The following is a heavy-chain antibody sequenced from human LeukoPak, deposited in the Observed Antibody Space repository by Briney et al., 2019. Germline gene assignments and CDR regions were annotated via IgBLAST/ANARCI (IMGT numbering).Heavy chain of an antibody. CDR3: AKISGYGTGDFDY. D-gene: IGHD5-12*01. CDR1: GFTFGDYA. CDR2: IRYDGSNK. V-gene: IGHV3-30*02. J-gene: IGHJ4*02. Sequence: GGSLRLSCTASGFTFGDYAMSWFRQAPGKGLEWVAFIRYDGSNKYYADSVKGRFTISRDNSKNTLYLQMNSLRAEDTAVYYCAKISGYGTGDFDYWGQGTLVTVSS.